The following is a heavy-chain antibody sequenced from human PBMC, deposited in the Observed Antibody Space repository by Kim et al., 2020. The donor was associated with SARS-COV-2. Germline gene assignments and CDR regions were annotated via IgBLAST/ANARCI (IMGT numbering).Heavy chain of an antibody. D-gene: IGHD2-2*01. V-gene: IGHV4-34*01. CDR3: ASQSCSSTSCYQHNY. Sequence: SETLSLTCAVYGGSFSGYYWSWIRQPPGKGLEWIGEINHSGSTNYNPSLKSRVTISVDTSKNLFSLKLSSVTAADTAVYYCASQSCSSTSCYQHNYWGQGTLVTVSS. CDR1: GGSFSGYY. J-gene: IGHJ4*02. CDR2: INHSGST.